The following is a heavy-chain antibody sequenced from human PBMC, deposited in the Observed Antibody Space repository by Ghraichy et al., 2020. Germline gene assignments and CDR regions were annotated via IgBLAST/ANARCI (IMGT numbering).Heavy chain of an antibody. D-gene: IGHD3-10*01. J-gene: IGHJ3*02. CDR3: ARHVEVVVTMVQGRPGGAFDI. V-gene: IGHV4-39*01. CDR2: IYYSGST. Sequence: GSLRLSCTVSGGSISSSSYYWGWIRQPPGKGLEWIGSIYYSGSTYYNPSLKSRVTISVDTSKNQFSLKLSSVTAADTAVYYCARHVEVVVTMVQGRPGGAFDIWGQGTMVTVSS. CDR1: GGSISSSSYY.